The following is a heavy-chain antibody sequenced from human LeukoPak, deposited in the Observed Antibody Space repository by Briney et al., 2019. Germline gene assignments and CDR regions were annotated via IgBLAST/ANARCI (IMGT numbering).Heavy chain of an antibody. D-gene: IGHD1-1*01. J-gene: IGHJ5*02. CDR3: ARFSPGSPFDP. Sequence: GESLKISCKGSGYRFTTYWISWVRQMPGKGLEWMGIIYPGDSDTRYSPSLQGQVTISADKSIGTAYLQWSSLKASDTAMYYCARFSPGSPFDPWGQGTRVTVSS. CDR2: IYPGDSDT. V-gene: IGHV5-51*01. CDR1: GYRFTTYW.